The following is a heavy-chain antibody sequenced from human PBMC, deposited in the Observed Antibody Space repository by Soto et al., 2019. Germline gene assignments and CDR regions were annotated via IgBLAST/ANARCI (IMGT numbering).Heavy chain of an antibody. V-gene: IGHV3-48*02. Sequence: GESLKISCAASGFTFSSYSMNWVRQAPGKGLEWVSYISSSSSTIYYADSVKGRFTISRDNAKNSLYLQMNSLRDEDTAVYYCAREAGTWHLPLNWFDPRGQGTLVTVSS. CDR3: AREAGTWHLPLNWFDP. D-gene: IGHD6-19*01. CDR1: GFTFSSYS. CDR2: ISSSSSTI. J-gene: IGHJ5*02.